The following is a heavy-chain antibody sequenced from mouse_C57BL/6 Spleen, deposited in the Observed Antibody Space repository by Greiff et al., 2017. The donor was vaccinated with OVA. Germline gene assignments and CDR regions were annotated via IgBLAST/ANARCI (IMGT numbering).Heavy chain of an antibody. CDR3: ARGDYYGSRPYFDV. V-gene: IGHV1-26*01. J-gene: IGHJ1*03. CDR2: INPNNGGT. Sequence: EVKLQQSGPELVKPGASVKISCKASGYTFTDYYMNWVKQSHGKSLEWIGDINPNNGGTSYNQKFKGKATLTVDKSSSTAYMELRSLTSEDSAVYYCARGDYYGSRPYFDVWGTGTTVTVSS. CDR1: GYTFTDYY. D-gene: IGHD1-1*01.